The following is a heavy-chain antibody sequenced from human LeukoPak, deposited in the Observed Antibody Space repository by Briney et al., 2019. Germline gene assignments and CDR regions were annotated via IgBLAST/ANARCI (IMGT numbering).Heavy chain of an antibody. V-gene: IGHV4-4*07. CDR3: ARDPMTHFFDY. CDR2: IYASGST. CDR1: GGSISGYY. J-gene: IGHJ4*02. Sequence: SETLSLTCNVSGGSISGYYWHWIRQPAGKGLEWIGRIYASGSTNYNPSLGSRVTVSLDTSKNYFSLKLNSVTAADTAVYFCARDPMTHFFDYWGQGTLVTVSP. D-gene: IGHD2-21*02.